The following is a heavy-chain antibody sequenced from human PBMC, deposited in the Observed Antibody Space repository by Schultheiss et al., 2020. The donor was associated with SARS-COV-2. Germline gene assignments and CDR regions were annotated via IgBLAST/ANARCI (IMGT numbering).Heavy chain of an antibody. CDR2: IYYSGST. V-gene: IGHV4-59*08. Sequence: SQTLSLTCTVSGGSISSYYWGWIRQPPGKGLEWIGSIYYSGSTNYNPSLKSRVTISVDTSKNQFSLKLSSVTAADTAVYYCARHGDANYDYVWGSYRKNGFDYWGQGTLVTVSS. D-gene: IGHD3-16*02. CDR3: ARHGDANYDYVWGSYRKNGFDY. CDR1: GGSISSYY. J-gene: IGHJ4*02.